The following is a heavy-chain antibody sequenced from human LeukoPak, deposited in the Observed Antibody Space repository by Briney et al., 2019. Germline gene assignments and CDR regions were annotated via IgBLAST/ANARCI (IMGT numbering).Heavy chain of an antibody. D-gene: IGHD5-18*01. CDR2: IKTDGSEK. V-gene: IGHV3-7*03. CDR3: AKDASRGAYSYGSSDS. Sequence: GGSLRLSCEASGFTFSSYWMSWVRQAPGKGLEWVANIKTDGSEKYYVDSVKGRFTISRDNAKNSLYLQMNSLRAEDTAVYYCAKDASRGAYSYGSSDSWGQGTLVTVSS. J-gene: IGHJ4*02. CDR1: GFTFSSYW.